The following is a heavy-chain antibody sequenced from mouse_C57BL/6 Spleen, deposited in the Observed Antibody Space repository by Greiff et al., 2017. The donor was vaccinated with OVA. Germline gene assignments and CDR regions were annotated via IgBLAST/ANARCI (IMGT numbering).Heavy chain of an antibody. CDR3: ARRLDSSGWAWFAY. Sequence: VQLQQPGAELVKPGASVKMSCKASGYTFTSYWITWVKQRPGQGLEWIGDIYPGSGSTNYNEKFKSKATLTVDTSSSTAYMQLSSLTSEDSAVYYCARRLDSSGWAWFAYWGQGTLVTVSA. D-gene: IGHD3-2*02. CDR2: IYPGSGST. CDR1: GYTFTSYW. J-gene: IGHJ3*01. V-gene: IGHV1-55*01.